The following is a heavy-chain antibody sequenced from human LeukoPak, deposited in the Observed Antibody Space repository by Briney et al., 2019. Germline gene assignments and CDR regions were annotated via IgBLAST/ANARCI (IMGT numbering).Heavy chain of an antibody. CDR2: INPSGGST. CDR3: AREEIQPPIPWGAFDI. J-gene: IGHJ3*02. CDR1: GYTFTSYY. Sequence: ASVKVSCKASGYTFTSYYMHWVRQAPEQGLEWMGMINPSGGSTSYAQKFQGRVTMTRDTSTSTVYMELSSLRSEDTAVYYCAREEIQPPIPWGAFDIWGQGTMVTVSS. D-gene: IGHD5-18*01. V-gene: IGHV1-46*01.